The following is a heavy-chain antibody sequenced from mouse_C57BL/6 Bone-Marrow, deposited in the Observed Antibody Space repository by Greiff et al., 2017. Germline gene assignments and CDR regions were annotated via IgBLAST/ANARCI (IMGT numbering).Heavy chain of an antibody. D-gene: IGHD1-1*01. CDR1: GFTFTDYY. J-gene: IGHJ2*01. CDR3: ARGTTVVATGFDY. V-gene: IGHV7-3*01. CDR2: IRNKANGYTT. Sequence: EVMLVESGGGLVQPGGSLSLSCAASGFTFTDYYMSWVRQPPGKALEWLGFIRNKANGYTTEYSASVKGRFTISRDNSQSILYLQMNALRAEDSATYYCARGTTVVATGFDYWGQGTTLTVSS.